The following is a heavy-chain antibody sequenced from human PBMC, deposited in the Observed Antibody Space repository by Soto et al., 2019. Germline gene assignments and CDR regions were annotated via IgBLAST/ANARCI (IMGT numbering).Heavy chain of an antibody. Sequence: ASVKVSCKASGYTFTSYGISWVRQAPGQRLEWMGWINAGNGNTNYAQKFQERVTITRDMSTSTAYMELSSLRSEDTAVYYCAADSLDYGSGSYYPSDYWGQGTLVTVSS. J-gene: IGHJ4*02. CDR1: GYTFTSYG. D-gene: IGHD3-10*01. CDR2: INAGNGNT. V-gene: IGHV1-18*01. CDR3: AADSLDYGSGSYYPSDY.